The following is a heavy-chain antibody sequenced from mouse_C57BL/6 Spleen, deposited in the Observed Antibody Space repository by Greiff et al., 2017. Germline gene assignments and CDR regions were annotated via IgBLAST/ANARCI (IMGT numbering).Heavy chain of an antibody. J-gene: IGHJ4*01. Sequence: EVKVLESGEGLVKPGGSLKLSCAASGFTFSSYAMSWVRQTPEKRLEWVAYISSGGDYIYYADTVKGRFTISRDNARNTLYLQMSSLKSEDTAMYYCTRGVKNPYAMDYWGQGTSVTVSS. CDR1: GFTFSSYA. CDR3: TRGVKNPYAMDY. CDR2: ISSGGDYI. V-gene: IGHV5-9-1*02.